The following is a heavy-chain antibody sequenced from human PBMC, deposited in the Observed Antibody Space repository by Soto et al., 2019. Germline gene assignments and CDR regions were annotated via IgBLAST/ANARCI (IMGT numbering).Heavy chain of an antibody. D-gene: IGHD3-3*01. Sequence: QVQLVQSGAEVKKPGSSVKVSCKASGGTFSSYAISWVRQAPGQGLEWMGGIIPIFGTANYAQKFQGRVTITADKSTSTAYMELSSLRSEDTAVYYCARRGADRGHGGVFGVVIGLRDAFDIWGQGTMVTVSS. CDR3: ARRGADRGHGGVFGVVIGLRDAFDI. V-gene: IGHV1-69*06. CDR1: GGTFSSYA. J-gene: IGHJ3*02. CDR2: IIPIFGTA.